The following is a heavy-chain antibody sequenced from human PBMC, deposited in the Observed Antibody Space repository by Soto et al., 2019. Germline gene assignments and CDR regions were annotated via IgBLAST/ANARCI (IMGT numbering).Heavy chain of an antibody. V-gene: IGHV3-30-3*01. CDR2: ISYDGSNK. CDR3: ARDSYYYDSSGDRGRYFQH. Sequence: GGSLRLSCAASGFTFSSYAMHWVRQAPGKGLEWVAVISYDGSNKYYADSVKGRFTISRDNSKNTLYLQMNSLRAEDTAVYYCARDSYYYDSSGDRGRYFQHWGQGTLVTVSS. J-gene: IGHJ1*01. CDR1: GFTFSSYA. D-gene: IGHD3-22*01.